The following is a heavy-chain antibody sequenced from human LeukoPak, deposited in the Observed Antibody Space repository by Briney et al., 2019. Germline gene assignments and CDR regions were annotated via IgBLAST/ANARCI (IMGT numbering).Heavy chain of an antibody. Sequence: PSETLSLTCTVSGGSISSGSYYWSWIRQPAGKGLEWIGRIYTSGSTNYNPSLKSRVTMSVDTSKNQFSLKLSSVTAADTAVYYCARGIAAGQWFDPWGQGTLVTVSS. J-gene: IGHJ5*02. CDR2: IYTSGST. CDR3: ARGIAAGQWFDP. CDR1: GGSISSGSYY. V-gene: IGHV4-61*02. D-gene: IGHD6-13*01.